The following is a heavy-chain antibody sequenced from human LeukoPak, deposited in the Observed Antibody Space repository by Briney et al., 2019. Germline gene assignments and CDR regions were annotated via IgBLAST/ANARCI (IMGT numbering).Heavy chain of an antibody. CDR3: ARVLPPRTYRYFDWLLFHDFDY. D-gene: IGHD3-9*01. Sequence: ASVKVSCKASGYTFTSYGISWVRQAPGQGLEWMGWISAYNGNTNCAQKLQGRVTMTTDTSTSTAYMELRSLRSDDTAVYYCARVLPPRTYRYFDWLLFHDFDYWGQGTLVTVSS. J-gene: IGHJ4*02. CDR1: GYTFTSYG. CDR2: ISAYNGNT. V-gene: IGHV1-18*01.